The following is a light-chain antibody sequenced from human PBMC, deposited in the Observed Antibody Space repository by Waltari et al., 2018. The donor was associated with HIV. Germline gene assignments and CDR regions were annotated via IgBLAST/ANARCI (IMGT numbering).Light chain of an antibody. J-gene: IGLJ1*01. V-gene: IGLV1-51*01. CDR1: NSNVAHKF. CDR2: DNE. Sequence: QSVLTQPPSVSAAPGQKVTISCSGDNSNVAHKFVSWYQQLPGRAPRLLIYDNEKRPSGIPDRFSAFKAGMSATLVITGLQIVDEADYYCGTWDSSLSLYVFGTGTTVAVL. CDR3: GTWDSSLSLYV.